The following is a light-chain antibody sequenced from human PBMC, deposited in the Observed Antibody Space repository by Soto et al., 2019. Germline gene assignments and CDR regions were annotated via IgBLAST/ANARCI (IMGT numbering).Light chain of an antibody. J-gene: IGKJ1*01. Sequence: GERVTITCRASQSINKWLAWYQQKPGKAPKLLMYEASTLETGVPSTFSGSGSGTEFTLTINNLQADDFATYYCQQYTTYSGTFGQGTKVEIK. CDR1: QSINKW. CDR3: QQYTTYSGT. V-gene: IGKV1-5*03. CDR2: EAS.